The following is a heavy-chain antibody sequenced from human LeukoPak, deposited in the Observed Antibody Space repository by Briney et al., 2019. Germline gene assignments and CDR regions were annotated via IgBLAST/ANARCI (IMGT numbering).Heavy chain of an antibody. D-gene: IGHD4/OR15-4a*01. Sequence: GGSLRLSCTVSGFTVSSNSMSWVRQAPGKGLEWFSFIYSGTIHYSDSVKGRFTISRDNSKNTLYLQMNSLRAEDTAVYYCARRAGAYSHPYDYWGQGTLVTVSS. CDR1: GFTVSSNS. J-gene: IGHJ4*02. V-gene: IGHV3-53*01. CDR2: IYSGTI. CDR3: ARRAGAYSHPYDY.